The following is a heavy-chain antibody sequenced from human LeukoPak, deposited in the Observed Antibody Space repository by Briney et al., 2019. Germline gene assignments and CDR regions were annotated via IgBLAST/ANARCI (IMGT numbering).Heavy chain of an antibody. D-gene: IGHD4-23*01. Sequence: PGGSLRLSCAASGFTFNSYEMNWVRQAPGKGLEWVSGISSSGGGTHYADSVKGRFTISRYNSKNTLYLQMSSLRAEDTAMYYCAKDLTSLNSVYDAFDIWGPGTMVTVSS. CDR1: GFTFNSYE. J-gene: IGHJ3*02. CDR3: AKDLTSLNSVYDAFDI. V-gene: IGHV3-23*01. CDR2: ISSSGGGT.